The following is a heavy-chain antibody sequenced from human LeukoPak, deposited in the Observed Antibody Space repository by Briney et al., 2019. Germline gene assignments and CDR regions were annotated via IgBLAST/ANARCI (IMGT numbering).Heavy chain of an antibody. D-gene: IGHD3-10*01. CDR2: ISGSGNKT. CDR1: GFTFSHFA. J-gene: IGHJ4*02. Sequence: PGGSLRLSCAASGFTFSHFAMSWVRQAPGKGLHWVSTISGSGNKTYDADSVKGRFTISRDNSKNALYLQMTGLRAEDTPVYYCAKLKRVGIAPFDDWGQGILVTVSS. CDR3: AKLKRVGIAPFDD. V-gene: IGHV3-23*01.